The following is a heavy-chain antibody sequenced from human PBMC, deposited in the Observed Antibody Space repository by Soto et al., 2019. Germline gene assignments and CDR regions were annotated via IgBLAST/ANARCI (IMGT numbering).Heavy chain of an antibody. CDR1: GFTVSSNC. CDR2: IYSGGST. V-gene: IGHV3-66*01. D-gene: IGHD2-21*02. J-gene: IGHJ1*01. Sequence: EVQLVESGGGLVQPGGSLRLSCAASGFTVSSNCMSWVRQAPGKGLEWVALIYSGGSTYYADSVKGRFTSSRDNSRNTLYLQMNSLRAEDTAVYYCARDSSVTEGYFQHWGQGTLVPVSS. CDR3: ARDSSVTEGYFQH.